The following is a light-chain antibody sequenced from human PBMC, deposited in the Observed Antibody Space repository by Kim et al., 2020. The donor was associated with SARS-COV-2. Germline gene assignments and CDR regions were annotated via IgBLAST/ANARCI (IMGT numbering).Light chain of an antibody. CDR1: QSVSSNY. J-gene: IGKJ1*01. V-gene: IGKV3-20*01. CDR2: GAS. Sequence: SPGQSATLSCRASQSVSSNYLAWYQQKPGQAPRLLIYGASSRATGIPDRFGGSGSGTDFTLTITRLEPEDFAVYYCQQYSSSPATFGQGTKVDIK. CDR3: QQYSSSPAT.